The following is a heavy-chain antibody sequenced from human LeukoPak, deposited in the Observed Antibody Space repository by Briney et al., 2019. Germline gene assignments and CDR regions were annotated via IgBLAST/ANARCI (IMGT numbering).Heavy chain of an antibody. Sequence: GASLRLSCAASGFTFSSYAMSWVRQAPGKGLEWVSAISGSGGSTYYADSVKGRFTISRDNSKNTLYLQMNSLRAEDTAVYYCAKVGQQWLVFDYWGQGTLATVSS. CDR2: ISGSGGST. CDR1: GFTFSSYA. D-gene: IGHD6-19*01. J-gene: IGHJ4*02. CDR3: AKVGQQWLVFDY. V-gene: IGHV3-23*01.